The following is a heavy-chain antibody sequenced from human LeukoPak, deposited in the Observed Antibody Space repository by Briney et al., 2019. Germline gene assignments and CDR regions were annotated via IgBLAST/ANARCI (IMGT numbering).Heavy chain of an antibody. J-gene: IGHJ6*02. CDR1: GGSFSGYY. Sequence: SETLSLTCAVYGGSFSGYYWSWIRQPPGKGLEWIGEIYHSGSTYYNPSLKSRVTISVDTSKNQFSLKLSSVTAADTAVYYCARAGLIPSNGMDVWGQGTAVTVSS. CDR3: ARAGLIPSNGMDV. V-gene: IGHV4-34*01. D-gene: IGHD3/OR15-3a*01. CDR2: IYHSGST.